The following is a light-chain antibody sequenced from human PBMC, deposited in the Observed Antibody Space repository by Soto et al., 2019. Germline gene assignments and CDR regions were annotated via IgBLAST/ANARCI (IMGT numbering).Light chain of an antibody. CDR2: DVN. CDR1: SSDVGGYNS. J-gene: IGLJ1*01. Sequence: QSALTQPASVSGSPGQSIAISCTGPSSDVGGYNSVSWFQQHPGKAPKLIIYDVNDRPSAVSDRFSGSKSGNTASLTISGLQTEDEADYYCSSFTNRKTYVFGTGTKVTVL. CDR3: SSFTNRKTYV. V-gene: IGLV2-14*01.